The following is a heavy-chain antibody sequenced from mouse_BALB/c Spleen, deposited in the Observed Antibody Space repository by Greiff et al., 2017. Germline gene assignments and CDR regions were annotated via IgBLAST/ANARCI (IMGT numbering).Heavy chain of an antibody. J-gene: IGHJ3*01. CDR3: ARDYYERFAY. CDR2: ISSGGSYT. D-gene: IGHD2-4*01. V-gene: IGHV5-9-4*01. Sequence: EVQRVESGGGLVKPGGSLKLSCAASGFTFSSYAMSWVRQSPEKRLEWVAEISSGGSYTYYPDTVTGRFTISRDNAKNTLYLEMSSLRSEDTAMYYCARDYYERFAYWGQGTLVTVSA. CDR1: GFTFSSYA.